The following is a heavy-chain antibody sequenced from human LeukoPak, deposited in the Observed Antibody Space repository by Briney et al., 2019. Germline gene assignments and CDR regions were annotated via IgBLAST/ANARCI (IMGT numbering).Heavy chain of an antibody. CDR3: AKRRGYYLDY. D-gene: IGHD3-3*01. CDR1: GFTLSSYS. V-gene: IGHV3-21*01. CDR2: ISSSSYI. J-gene: IGHJ4*02. Sequence: GGSLRLSCAASGFTLSSYSINWVRQAPGKGLEWVSSISSSSYIYYADSVKGRFNISRDNAKNSLYLQMNSLRAEYTAVYYCAKRRGYYLDYWGQGTLVTVSS.